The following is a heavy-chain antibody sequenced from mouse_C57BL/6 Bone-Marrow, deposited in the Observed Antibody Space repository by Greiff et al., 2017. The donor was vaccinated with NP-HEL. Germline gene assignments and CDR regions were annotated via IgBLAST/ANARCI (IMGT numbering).Heavy chain of an antibody. CDR3: ARGYRKAWFAY. V-gene: IGHV5-6*01. D-gene: IGHD2-14*01. CDR1: GFTFSSYG. Sequence: EVHLVESGGDLVKPGGSLKLSCAASGFTFSSYGMSWVRQTPDTRLEWVATISSGGSYPSYPDYVQGRFTISRDNAKNTLYLQMSSLKSEDTAMYYCARGYRKAWFAYWGQGTLVTVSA. CDR2: ISSGGSYP. J-gene: IGHJ3*01.